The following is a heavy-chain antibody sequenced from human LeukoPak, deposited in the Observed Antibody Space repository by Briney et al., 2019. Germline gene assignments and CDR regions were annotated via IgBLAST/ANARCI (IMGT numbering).Heavy chain of an antibody. CDR2: INPNSGGT. Sequence: ASVKVSCKASGYTFTSYYMHWVRQAPGQGLEWMGWINPNSGGTNYAQKFQGRVTMTRDTSISTAYMELSRLRSNDTAVYYCARDGASIMITFGGVIPRSDAFDIWGQGTMVTVSS. D-gene: IGHD3-16*02. V-gene: IGHV1-2*02. CDR1: GYTFTSYY. J-gene: IGHJ3*02. CDR3: ARDGASIMITFGGVIPRSDAFDI.